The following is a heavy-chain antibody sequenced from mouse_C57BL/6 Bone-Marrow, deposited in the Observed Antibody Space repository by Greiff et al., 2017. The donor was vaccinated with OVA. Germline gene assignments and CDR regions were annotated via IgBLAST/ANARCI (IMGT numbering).Heavy chain of an antibody. CDR3: TSYGNYVGAMDY. CDR1: GFNIKDDY. J-gene: IGHJ4*01. V-gene: IGHV14-4*01. D-gene: IGHD2-1*01. CDR2: IDPENGDT. Sequence: SGAELVRPGASVKLSCTASGFNIKDDYMHWVKQRPEQGLEWIGWIDPENGDTEYASKFQGKATITADTSSNTAYLQLSSLTSEDTAVYYCTSYGNYVGAMDYWGQGTSVTVSS.